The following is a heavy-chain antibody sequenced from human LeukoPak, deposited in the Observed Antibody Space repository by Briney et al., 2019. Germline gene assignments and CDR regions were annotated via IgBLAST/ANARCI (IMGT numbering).Heavy chain of an antibody. CDR1: GFTFSSYA. V-gene: IGHV3-74*01. D-gene: IGHD6-6*01. Sequence: PGGSLRLSCAASGFTFSSYAMSWVRQAPGKGLEWVSRINVDGSRTVYADSVKGRFTISRDNAKNALYLQMNSLRAEDTAVYYCRHGNSSGDYWGQGTLVTVSS. CDR3: RHGNSSGDY. CDR2: INVDGSRT. J-gene: IGHJ4*02.